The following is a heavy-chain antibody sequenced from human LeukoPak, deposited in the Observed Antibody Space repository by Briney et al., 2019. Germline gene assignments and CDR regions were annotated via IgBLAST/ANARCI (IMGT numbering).Heavy chain of an antibody. CDR2: INHSGST. CDR1: GGSFSGYY. Sequence: SETLSLTCAVYGGSFSGYYWSWIRQPPGKGLEWIGEINHSGSTNYNPSLKSRVTMSVDTSKNQFSLKLSSVTAADTAVYYCARDLGWFDPWGQGTLVTVSS. D-gene: IGHD3-10*01. V-gene: IGHV4-34*01. CDR3: ARDLGWFDP. J-gene: IGHJ5*02.